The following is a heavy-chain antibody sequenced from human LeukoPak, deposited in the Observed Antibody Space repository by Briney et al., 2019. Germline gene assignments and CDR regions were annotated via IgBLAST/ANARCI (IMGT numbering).Heavy chain of an antibody. CDR3: ARGIDY. CDR2: MYYKGET. J-gene: IGHJ4*02. V-gene: IGHV4-39*07. Sequence: SETLSLTCTASGGSIYSRSYYWGWVRQPPGRGLEWIGSMYYKGETYLNPSLKSRVTISHTSKNQFSLKLSSVTAADTAVYYCARGIDYWGQGTLVTVSS. CDR1: GGSIYSRSYY.